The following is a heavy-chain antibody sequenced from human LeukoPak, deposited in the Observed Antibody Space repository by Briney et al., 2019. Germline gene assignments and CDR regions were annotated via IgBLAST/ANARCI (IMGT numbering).Heavy chain of an antibody. Sequence: GGSLRLSCAASGFTFSSYAMSWVRQAPGKGLEWVSVIYSGGSTYYADSVKGRFTISRDNSKNTLYLQMNSLRAEDTAVYYCARLNDYGDYVDLGAFDIWGQGTMVTVSS. V-gene: IGHV3-66*01. J-gene: IGHJ3*02. CDR2: IYSGGST. D-gene: IGHD4-17*01. CDR3: ARLNDYGDYVDLGAFDI. CDR1: GFTFSSYA.